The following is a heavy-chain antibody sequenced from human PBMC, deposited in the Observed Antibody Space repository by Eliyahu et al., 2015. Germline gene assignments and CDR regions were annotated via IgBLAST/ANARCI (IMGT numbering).Heavy chain of an antibody. D-gene: IGHD3-22*01. Sequence: EVQLVESGGGLVQPGGSLRLSCAASGFTFSSYAMSWVRQAPGKGLEWVSAISGSGGSTYYADSVKGRFTISRDNSKNTLYLQMNSLRAEDTAVYYCAKDPRSPKDYYDSSGDYWGQGTLVTVSS. V-gene: IGHV3-23*04. J-gene: IGHJ4*02. CDR2: ISGSGGST. CDR1: GFTFSSYA. CDR3: AKDPRSPKDYYDSSGDY.